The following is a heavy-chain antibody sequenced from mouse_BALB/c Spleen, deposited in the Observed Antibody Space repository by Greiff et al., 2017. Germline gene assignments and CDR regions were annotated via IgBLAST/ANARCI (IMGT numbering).Heavy chain of an antibody. D-gene: IGHD1-1*01. V-gene: IGHV5-17*02. Sequence: EVNLVESGGGLVQPGGSRKLSCAASGFTFSSFGMHWVRQAPEKGLEWVAYISSGSSTIYYADTVKGRFTISRDNPKNTLFLQMTSLRSEDTAMYYCARRGLLRYPAWFAYWGQGTLVTVSA. CDR3: ARRGLLRYPAWFAY. J-gene: IGHJ3*01. CDR2: ISSGSSTI. CDR1: GFTFSSFG.